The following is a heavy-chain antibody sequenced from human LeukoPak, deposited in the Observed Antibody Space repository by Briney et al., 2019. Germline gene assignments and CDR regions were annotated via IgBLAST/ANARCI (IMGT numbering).Heavy chain of an antibody. V-gene: IGHV1-69*06. CDR2: IIPIFGTA. D-gene: IGHD6-13*01. CDR1: GGTFSSYA. J-gene: IGHJ6*03. CDR3: AGAAAGPYYYYYYMDV. Sequence: SVEVSCKASGGTFSSYAISWVRQAPGQGLEWMGGIIPIFGTANYAQKFQGRVTITADKSTSTAYMELSSLRSEDTAVYYCAGAAAGPYYYYYYMDVWGKGTTVAVSS.